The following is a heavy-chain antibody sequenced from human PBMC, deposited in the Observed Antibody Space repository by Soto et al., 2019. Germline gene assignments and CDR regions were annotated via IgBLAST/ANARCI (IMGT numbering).Heavy chain of an antibody. CDR1: GFTFSSYG. CDR2: ISYDEIYK. D-gene: IGHD1-7*01. V-gene: IGHV3-30*18. Sequence: GGSLRLSCAASGFTFSSYGMHWVRQAPGKGLEWVALISYDEIYKYYADSVKGRFTISRDVSKNTLFLQMNSLRPEDTALYYCAKDAPGLRTYYFDSWGQGTLVTVSS. J-gene: IGHJ4*02. CDR3: AKDAPGLRTYYFDS.